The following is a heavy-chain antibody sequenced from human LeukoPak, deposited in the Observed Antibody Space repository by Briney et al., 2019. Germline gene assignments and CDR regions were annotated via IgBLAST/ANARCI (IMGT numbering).Heavy chain of an antibody. CDR1: GFTFSSYA. V-gene: IGHV3-23*01. Sequence: GGSLRLSCAASGFTFSSYAMSWVRQAPGKGLEWFSAISGSGGSTYYADSVKGRFTISRDNSKNTLYLQMNSLRAEDTAVYYCAKGPGRYQLLPPAGLADVWGKGTTVTVSS. J-gene: IGHJ6*04. CDR3: AKGPGRYQLLPPAGLADV. CDR2: ISGSGGST. D-gene: IGHD2-2*01.